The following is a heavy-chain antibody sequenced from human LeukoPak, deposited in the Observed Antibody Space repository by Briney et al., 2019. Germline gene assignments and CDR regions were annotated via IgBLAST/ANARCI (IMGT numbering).Heavy chain of an antibody. CDR2: ISGSGGST. CDR3: AARSSGSHFDY. V-gene: IGHV3-23*01. Sequence: GGSLRLSCAASGFTFSSYAMSWVRQAPGKGLEWVSAISGSGGSTYYADSVKGRFTISRDTSKNTLYLQMNSLRVEDTALYYCAARSSGSHFDYWGQGTLVTVSS. D-gene: IGHD3-10*01. CDR1: GFTFSSYA. J-gene: IGHJ4*02.